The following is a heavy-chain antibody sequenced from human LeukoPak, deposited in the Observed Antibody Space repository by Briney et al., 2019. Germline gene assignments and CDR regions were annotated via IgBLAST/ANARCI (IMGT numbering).Heavy chain of an antibody. Sequence: GGSLRLSCEASGFTFSAYAMTWARHAPGKGLEWVSSIGSDNKPHYSESVKGRFAISRDNSKSILFLQLNSLRAEDTALYYCARDLHYYVDMDVWGQGTTVTVSS. CDR1: GFTFSAYA. CDR2: IGSDNKP. V-gene: IGHV3-23*01. CDR3: ARDLHYYVDMDV. J-gene: IGHJ6*02. D-gene: IGHD3-10*02.